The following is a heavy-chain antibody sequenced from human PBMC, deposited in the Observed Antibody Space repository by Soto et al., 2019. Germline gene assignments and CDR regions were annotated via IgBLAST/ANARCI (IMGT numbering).Heavy chain of an antibody. Sequence: QVQLQESGPGLVKPSETLSLTCTVSGGSISSYYWSWVRQPPGKGLEWIGYIYYSGSNNYNPSLKSRVTRPVDTSKNRFSLKLSSLTAADTAVYYCARDRCVGFIRYFDWLPPNVDYGMDVWGQGTTVTVSS. J-gene: IGHJ6*02. D-gene: IGHD3-9*01. V-gene: IGHV4-59*01. CDR1: GGSISSYY. CDR3: ARDRCVGFIRYFDWLPPNVDYGMDV. CDR2: IYYSGSN.